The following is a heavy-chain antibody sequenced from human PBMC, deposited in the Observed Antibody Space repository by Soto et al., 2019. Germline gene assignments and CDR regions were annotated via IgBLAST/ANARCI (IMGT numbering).Heavy chain of an antibody. Sequence: SETLSLTCTVSGGSISSSSYYWGWIRQPPGKGLEWIGSIYYSGSTYYNPSLKSRVTISVDTSKNQFSLKLSSVTAADTAVYYCARRYYGSGSYRPPYYYYYGMDVWGQGTTVTVSS. V-gene: IGHV4-39*01. CDR2: IYYSGST. CDR3: ARRYYGSGSYRPPYYYYYGMDV. D-gene: IGHD3-10*01. CDR1: GGSISSSSYY. J-gene: IGHJ6*02.